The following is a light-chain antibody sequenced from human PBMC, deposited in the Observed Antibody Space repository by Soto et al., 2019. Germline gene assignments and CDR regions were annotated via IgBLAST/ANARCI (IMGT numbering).Light chain of an antibody. CDR2: GSS. CDR3: QQYGGSPWT. Sequence: TQSPSCLSACVGGGATXXCTASHRISISYLAWYQQKPGHAPXLLIYGSSTRATGIPDRFSGSGSETDFTLTISRLEPEDFAVYYCQQYGGSPWTFGQGTKVDI. V-gene: IGKV3-20*01. J-gene: IGKJ1*01. CDR1: HRISISY.